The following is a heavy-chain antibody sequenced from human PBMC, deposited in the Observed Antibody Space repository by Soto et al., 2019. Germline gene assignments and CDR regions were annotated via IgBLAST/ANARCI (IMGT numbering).Heavy chain of an antibody. Sequence: EVQLVESGGGLVQPGRSLRLSCAASGFTFDDYAMHWVRQAPGKGLEWVSGISWNSGSIGYADSVKGRFTISRDNAKNYLYLQMNSLRAEDTDLYYGAKLVGFWSGGTRYFDLWGRGTLVTVSS. CDR2: ISWNSGSI. CDR3: AKLVGFWSGGTRYFDL. J-gene: IGHJ2*01. D-gene: IGHD3-3*01. V-gene: IGHV3-9*01. CDR1: GFTFDDYA.